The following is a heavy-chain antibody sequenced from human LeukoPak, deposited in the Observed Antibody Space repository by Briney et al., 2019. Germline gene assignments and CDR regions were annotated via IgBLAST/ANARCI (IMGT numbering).Heavy chain of an antibody. CDR3: ARAPITSPFYFDY. Sequence: GGSLRLSCTASGFASDEHGMSWVRQVPGKGLERVSGINWSGGSTGYADPLRGRFTIYRDNAKNSLYLQMDSLRAEDTALYYCARAPITSPFYFDYWGQGTLVTVSS. D-gene: IGHD2-2*01. J-gene: IGHJ4*02. CDR2: INWSGGST. V-gene: IGHV3-20*04. CDR1: GFASDEHG.